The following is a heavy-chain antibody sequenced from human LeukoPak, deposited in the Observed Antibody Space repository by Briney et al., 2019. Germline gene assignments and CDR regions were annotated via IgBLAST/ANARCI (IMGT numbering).Heavy chain of an antibody. CDR2: IYPGDSDT. V-gene: IGHV5-51*01. J-gene: IGHJ3*02. D-gene: IGHD5-24*01. CDR3: ASSVEEMDTITSSGRVDI. Sequence: GESLKISCKGSGYSFTSYWIGWVRQMPGKGLEWMGIIYPGDSDTRYSPSFQGQVTISADKSISTAYLQWSSLKASDTAMYYCASSVEEMDTITSSGRVDIWGQGTMVTVSS. CDR1: GYSFTSYW.